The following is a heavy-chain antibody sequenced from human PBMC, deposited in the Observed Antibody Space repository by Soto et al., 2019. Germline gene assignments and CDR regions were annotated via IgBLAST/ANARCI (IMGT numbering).Heavy chain of an antibody. D-gene: IGHD4-17*01. CDR1: GFNFSSYG. CDR3: AKGNYGDYADWYFDL. CDR2: ISYDGSNK. Sequence: GGSLRLSCGASGFNFSSYGMHWVRQAPGKGLEWVAVISYDGSNKYYADSVKGRFTISRDNSKNTLYLQMNSLRAEDTAVYYCAKGNYGDYADWYFDLWGRGTLVTVSS. V-gene: IGHV3-30*18. J-gene: IGHJ2*01.